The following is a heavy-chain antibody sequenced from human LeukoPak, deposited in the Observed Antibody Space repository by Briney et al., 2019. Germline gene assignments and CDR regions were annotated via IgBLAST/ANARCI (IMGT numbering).Heavy chain of an antibody. J-gene: IGHJ5*02. V-gene: IGHV1-18*01. CDR3: ARRGLSGSYYNWFDP. D-gene: IGHD1-26*01. CDR1: GYTFTSYG. Sequence: ASVKVSCKASGYTFTSYGISWVPQAPGQGLEWMGWISAYNGNTNYAQKLQGRVTMTTDTSTSTAYMELRSLRSDDTAVYYCARRGLSGSYYNWFDPWAQGTLVTVSS. CDR2: ISAYNGNT.